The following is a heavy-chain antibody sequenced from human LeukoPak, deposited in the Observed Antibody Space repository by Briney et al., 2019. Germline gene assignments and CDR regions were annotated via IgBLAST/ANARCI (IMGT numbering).Heavy chain of an antibody. CDR3: ASGEMATRRFDY. CDR2: ISAYNGNT. Sequence: ASVKVSCKASGYTFTSYGISWVRQAPGQGLEWMGWISAYNGNTNYAQKLQGRVTMTTDTSTSTAYMELSSLRSEDTAVYYCASGEMATRRFDYWGQGTLVTVSS. J-gene: IGHJ4*02. D-gene: IGHD5-24*01. V-gene: IGHV1-18*01. CDR1: GYTFTSYG.